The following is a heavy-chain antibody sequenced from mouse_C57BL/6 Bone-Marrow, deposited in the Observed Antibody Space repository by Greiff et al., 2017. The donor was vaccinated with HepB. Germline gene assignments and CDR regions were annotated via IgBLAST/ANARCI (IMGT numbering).Heavy chain of an antibody. D-gene: IGHD2-3*01. CDR3: ARCGYYVGFAY. J-gene: IGHJ3*01. CDR2: INSDGGST. CDR1: EYEFPSHD. Sequence: EVHLVESGGGLVQPGESLKLSCESNEYEFPSHDMSWVRKTPEKRLELVAAINSDGGSTYYPDTVESRFSISRDNTKKTLYLQMSSLRSEDTALYYCARCGYYVGFAYWGQGTLVTVSA. V-gene: IGHV5-2*01.